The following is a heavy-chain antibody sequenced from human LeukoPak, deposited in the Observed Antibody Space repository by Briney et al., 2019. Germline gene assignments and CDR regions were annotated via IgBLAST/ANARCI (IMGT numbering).Heavy chain of an antibody. CDR1: GFSFSGHW. Sequence: GGSLRLSCIASGFSFSGHWMHWARQLPGKGLVWVSRISPTGSTTSYADSVKGRFTVSRDNAKNTLYLQVNDLRAEDTAVYYCARGPNSNWSGLDFWGQGTLLTVSS. V-gene: IGHV3-74*01. CDR3: ARGPNSNWSGLDF. D-gene: IGHD6-6*01. J-gene: IGHJ4*02. CDR2: ISPTGSTT.